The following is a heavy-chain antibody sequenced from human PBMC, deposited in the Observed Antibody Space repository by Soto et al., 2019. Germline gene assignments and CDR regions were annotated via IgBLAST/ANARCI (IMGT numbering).Heavy chain of an antibody. CDR1: GDSLWISG. Sequence: GGCMRLCCTPCGDSLWISGFPGSGKEQGKGLEWVALISYDGDNKYYTDSARGRFTVSRDNFKNTLFLQMDSLRPEDTAVYYCVKKIMGYAAHSDAMDVWGQGTTVTVPS. V-gene: IGHV3-30*19. CDR2: ISYDGDNK. D-gene: IGHD5-12*01. J-gene: IGHJ6*02. CDR3: VKKIMGYAAHSDAMDV.